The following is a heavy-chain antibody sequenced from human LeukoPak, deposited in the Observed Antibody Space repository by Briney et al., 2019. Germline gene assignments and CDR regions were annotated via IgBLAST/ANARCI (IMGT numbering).Heavy chain of an antibody. Sequence: SETLSLTCAVYGGSLSGYYWSWIRQPPGKGLEWIGEINHSGSTNYNPSLKSRVTISVDTSKNQFSLKLSSVTAADTAVYYCARGGPESYYDILTGYYWVYYFDYWGQGTLVTVSS. J-gene: IGHJ4*02. CDR3: ARGGPESYYDILTGYYWVYYFDY. V-gene: IGHV4-34*01. CDR1: GGSLSGYY. CDR2: INHSGST. D-gene: IGHD3-9*01.